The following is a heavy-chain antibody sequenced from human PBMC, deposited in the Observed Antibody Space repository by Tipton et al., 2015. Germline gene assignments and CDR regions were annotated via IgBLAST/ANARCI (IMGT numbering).Heavy chain of an antibody. Sequence: QSGAEVKKPGSSVRVSCTAYGDIFKKFAFTWVRQAPGQGLEWIGGIIPMFGTIDYAQKFQGRVTIIADDPTSTVSLDVSSLTSEDTAFYYCAGGDNIVHPGHIYYYYGMDVWGQGTTVTVSS. D-gene: IGHD3-16*01. V-gene: IGHV1-69*01. CDR2: IIPMFGTI. CDR1: GDIFKKFA. J-gene: IGHJ6*02. CDR3: AGGDNIVHPGHIYYYYGMDV.